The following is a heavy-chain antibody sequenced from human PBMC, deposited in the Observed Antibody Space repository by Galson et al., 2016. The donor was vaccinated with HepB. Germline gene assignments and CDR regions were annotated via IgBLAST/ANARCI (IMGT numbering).Heavy chain of an antibody. Sequence: TLSLTCAVSGGSISNSTWWSWVRQPPGKGLEWIGETYHSGSTNYNPSLKSRVTMSVDKSNNQFSLNLRSVTAADTAVYYCARGLVGGTGGRHWGQGTLVTASS. V-gene: IGHV4-4*02. CDR1: GGSISNSTW. D-gene: IGHD1-26*01. J-gene: IGHJ4*02. CDR2: TYHSGST. CDR3: ARGLVGGTGGRH.